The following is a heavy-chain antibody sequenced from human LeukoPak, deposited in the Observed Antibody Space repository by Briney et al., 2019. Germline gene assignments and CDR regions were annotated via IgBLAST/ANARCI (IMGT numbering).Heavy chain of an antibody. V-gene: IGHV4-34*01. CDR3: ARPISTPHAYYYGMDV. CDR1: GGSFSGYY. D-gene: IGHD2-21*01. CDR2: INHSGST. Sequence: PSETLSLTCAVYGGSFSGYYWSWIRQPPGKGLEWIGEINHSGSTNCNPSLKSRVTISVDTSKNQFSLKLSSVTAADTAVYYCARPISTPHAYYYGMDVWGQGTTVTVSS. J-gene: IGHJ6*02.